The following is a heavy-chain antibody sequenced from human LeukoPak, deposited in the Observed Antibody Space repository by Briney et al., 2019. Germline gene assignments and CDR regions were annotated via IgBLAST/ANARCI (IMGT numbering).Heavy chain of an antibody. V-gene: IGHV1-2*02. CDR1: GYSFTSYW. Sequence: GESLKISCKGSGYSFTSYWIGWVRQMPGKGLEWMGWINPNSGGTNYAQKFQGRVTMTRDTSISTAYMDLSRLRSDDTAVYYCARIPDILTDFDYWGQGTLVTVSS. D-gene: IGHD3-9*01. J-gene: IGHJ4*02. CDR2: INPNSGGT. CDR3: ARIPDILTDFDY.